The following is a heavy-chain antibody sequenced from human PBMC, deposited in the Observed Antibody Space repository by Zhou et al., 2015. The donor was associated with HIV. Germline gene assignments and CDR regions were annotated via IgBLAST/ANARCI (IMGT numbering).Heavy chain of an antibody. CDR2: IIPILGIA. Sequence: QVQLVQSGAEVKKPGSSVKVSCKASGGTFSSYTISWVRQAPGQGLEWMGRIIPILGIANYAQKFQGRVTITADKSTSTAYMELSSLRSEDTAVYYCARDQDYDFWSGYPQYYYYGMDVWGQGTTVTVSS. CDR1: GGTFSSYT. V-gene: IGHV1-69*08. CDR3: ARDQDYDFWSGYPQYYYYGMDV. D-gene: IGHD3-3*01. J-gene: IGHJ6*02.